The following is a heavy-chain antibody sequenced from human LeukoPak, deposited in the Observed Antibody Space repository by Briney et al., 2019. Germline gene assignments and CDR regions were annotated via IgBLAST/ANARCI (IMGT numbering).Heavy chain of an antibody. CDR3: ARGATGTHEGY. V-gene: IGHV4-59*01. J-gene: IGHJ4*02. D-gene: IGHD1-1*01. CDR1: GGSTSSYY. CDR2: IYYSGST. Sequence: SQTLSLTCTVSGGSTSSYYWSWIRQPPRKGLEWIGYIYYSGSTNYNPSLKSRVTISVDTSKNQFSPKLSSVTAADTAVYYCARGATGTHEGYWGQGTLVTVSS.